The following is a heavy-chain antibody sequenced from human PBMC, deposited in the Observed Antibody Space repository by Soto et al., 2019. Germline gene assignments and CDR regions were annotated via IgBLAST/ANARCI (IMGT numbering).Heavy chain of an antibody. J-gene: IGHJ6*02. V-gene: IGHV3-30-3*01. D-gene: IGHD5-18*01. Sequence: GSLRLSCAASGFTFSSYAMHWVRQAPGKGLEWVAVISYDGSNKYYADSVKGRFTISRDNSKNTLYLQMNSLRAEDTAVYYCAREGGDTAMVTGYYYYGMDVWGQGTTVTVSS. CDR2: ISYDGSNK. CDR1: GFTFSSYA. CDR3: AREGGDTAMVTGYYYYGMDV.